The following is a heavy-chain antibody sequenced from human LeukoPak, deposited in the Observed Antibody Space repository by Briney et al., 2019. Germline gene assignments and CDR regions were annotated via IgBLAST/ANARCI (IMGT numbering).Heavy chain of an antibody. CDR1: GGSISRGGYY. CDR3: ARSARGYGSGTIDY. V-gene: IGHV4-31*03. CDR2: IYYSGST. Sequence: PSQPLSLTCTVSGGSISRGGYYWSWIRQHPGKGLEWIGYIYYSGSTYYNPSLKSRVTISVDTSKSQFSLKLSSVTAADTAVYYCARSARGYGSGTIDYWGQGTLVTVSS. J-gene: IGHJ4*02. D-gene: IGHD3-10*01.